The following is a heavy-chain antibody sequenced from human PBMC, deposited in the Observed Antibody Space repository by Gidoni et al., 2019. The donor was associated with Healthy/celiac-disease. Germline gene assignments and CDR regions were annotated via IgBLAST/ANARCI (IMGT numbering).Heavy chain of an antibody. J-gene: IGHJ4*02. CDR1: GFTFTRYG. V-gene: IGHV3-33*01. CDR2: IWYDGSNK. Sequence: QVQLVESVVGVVQPWRSLRLSCSASGFTFTRYGMHWVRQAPGKGLEWVEVIWYDGSNKYYAESVKGRFTISRDNSKNTLYLQMNSLRAEDTAVYYCARSRGAFMIVGDLFDYWGQGTLVTVS. CDR3: ARSRGAFMIVGDLFDY. D-gene: IGHD3-22*01.